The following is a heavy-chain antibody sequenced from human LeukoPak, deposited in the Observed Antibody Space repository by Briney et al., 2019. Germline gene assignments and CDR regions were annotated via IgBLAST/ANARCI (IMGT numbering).Heavy chain of an antibody. D-gene: IGHD1-26*01. J-gene: IGHJ4*02. CDR2: IYPGDSDT. CDR3: ARHAFSLGGSYYSGEFDY. Sequence: GESLKISCKGSGYSFTSYWIGWVRQMPGKGLEWMGIIYPGDSDTRYSPSFQGQVTISADKSISTAYLQWSSLKASGTAMYYCARHAFSLGGSYYSGEFDYWGQGTLVTVSS. CDR1: GYSFTSYW. V-gene: IGHV5-51*01.